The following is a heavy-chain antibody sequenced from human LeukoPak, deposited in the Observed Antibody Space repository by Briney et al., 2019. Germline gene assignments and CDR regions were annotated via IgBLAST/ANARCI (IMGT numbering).Heavy chain of an antibody. D-gene: IGHD3-22*01. V-gene: IGHV3-66*01. J-gene: IGHJ5*02. CDR1: GFTVSSNY. CDR2: IYSGGST. CDR3: ASGYYYDSSGYYSFDP. Sequence: GGSLRLSCAASGFTVSSNYMSWVRQAPGKGLEWVSVIYSGGSTYYADSVKGRFTISRDNSKNTLYLQMNSLRAEDTAVYYCASGYYYDSSGYYSFDPWGQGTLVTVSS.